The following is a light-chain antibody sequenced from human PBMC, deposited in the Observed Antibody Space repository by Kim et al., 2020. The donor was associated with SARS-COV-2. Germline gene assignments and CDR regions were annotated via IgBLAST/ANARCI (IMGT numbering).Light chain of an antibody. CDR3: QAWDSNTFYV. CDR2: QDS. V-gene: IGLV3-1*01. Sequence: VSTGQETSITCSGDTLGDKYACWYQQTPGQSPVLVIYQDSKRPSGIPERFSGSNSENTATLTISGTQAMDEADYYCQAWDSNTFYVFGTGTKVTVL. J-gene: IGLJ1*01. CDR1: TLGDKY.